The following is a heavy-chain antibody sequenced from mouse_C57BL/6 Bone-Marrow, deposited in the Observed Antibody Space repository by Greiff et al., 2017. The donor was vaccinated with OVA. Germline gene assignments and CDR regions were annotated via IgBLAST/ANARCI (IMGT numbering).Heavy chain of an antibody. J-gene: IGHJ3*01. D-gene: IGHD1-1*01. CDR1: GYTFTSYW. CDR2: IHPNSGST. V-gene: IGHV1-64*01. Sequence: VQLQQPGAELVKPGASVKLSCKASGYTFTSYWMHWVKQRPGQGLEWIGMIHPNSGSTNYNEKFKGKATLTVDKSSSTAYMQLSSLTSEDSAVYYCAISYYYGSSSAWFAYWGQGTLVTVSA. CDR3: AISYYYGSSSAWFAY.